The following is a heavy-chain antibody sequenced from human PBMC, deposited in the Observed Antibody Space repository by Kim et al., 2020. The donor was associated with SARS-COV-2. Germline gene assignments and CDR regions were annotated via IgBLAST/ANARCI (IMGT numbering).Heavy chain of an antibody. CDR1: VFTFSTYG. CDR3: AKGYSFDSIGDYFDY. CDR2: ISYDGRDK. Sequence: GGSLRLSCAVSVFTFSTYGMHWVRQAPGKGLEWVAGISYDGRDKDYIDSVKGRFTISRDNSKNTVSLQMDSLIVEDTAVYYCAKGYSFDSIGDYFDYWGQGTLVTVSS. J-gene: IGHJ4*02. V-gene: IGHV3-30*18. D-gene: IGHD5-18*01.